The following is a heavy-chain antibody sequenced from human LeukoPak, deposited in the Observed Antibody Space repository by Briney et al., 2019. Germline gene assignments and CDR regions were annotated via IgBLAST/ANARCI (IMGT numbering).Heavy chain of an antibody. Sequence: NPGGSLRLSCVASGFTFSSYSMNWVRQAPGKGLEWVSSISSSSSYIYYADSVKGRFTISRDNAKNSLYPQMNSLRAEDTAVYYCARGDRDLYCSSTSCYPVLGGQGTLVTVSS. J-gene: IGHJ4*02. D-gene: IGHD2-2*01. CDR3: ARGDRDLYCSSTSCYPVL. CDR2: ISSSSSYI. V-gene: IGHV3-21*01. CDR1: GFTFSSYS.